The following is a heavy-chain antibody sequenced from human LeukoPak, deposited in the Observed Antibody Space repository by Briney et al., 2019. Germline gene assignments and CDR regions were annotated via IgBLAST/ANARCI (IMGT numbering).Heavy chain of an antibody. J-gene: IGHJ5*02. D-gene: IGHD6-6*01. CDR3: ARDSDSSSSSWFDP. CDR2: IGSSGNYI. V-gene: IGHV3-21*01. CDR1: GFTFSIYN. Sequence: GGSLRLSCAASGFTFSIYNMNWVRQAPGKGLEWVSSIGSSGNYIYYADSVKGRFTISRDNAKNSLYLQINSLRAEDTAVYYCARDSDSSSSSWFDPWGQGTLVTVPS.